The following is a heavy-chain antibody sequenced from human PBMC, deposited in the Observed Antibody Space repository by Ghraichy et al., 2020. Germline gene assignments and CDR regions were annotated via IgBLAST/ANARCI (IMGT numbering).Heavy chain of an antibody. CDR2: LTSDYAT. J-gene: IGHJ4*02. V-gene: IGHV3-23*01. Sequence: GESLNISCAASGFTFRNYAMRWVRQAPGKGLEWVSSLTSDYATYYADSVQGRFTISRDNSKDTLSLQMTNLRAEDTALYYCARDNFYRANDYWGQGTLVTVSS. D-gene: IGHD1-20*01. CDR3: ARDNFYRANDY. CDR1: GFTFRNYA.